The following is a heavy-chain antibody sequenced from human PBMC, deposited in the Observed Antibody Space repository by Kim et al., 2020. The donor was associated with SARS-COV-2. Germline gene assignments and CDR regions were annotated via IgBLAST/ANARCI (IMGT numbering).Heavy chain of an antibody. CDR3: ARHARYSSSWFDP. Sequence: SPSFQGHVTISADKSISTAYLQWSSLKASDTAMYYCARHARYSSSWFDPWGQGTLVTVSS. V-gene: IGHV5-10-1*01. D-gene: IGHD6-13*01. J-gene: IGHJ5*02.